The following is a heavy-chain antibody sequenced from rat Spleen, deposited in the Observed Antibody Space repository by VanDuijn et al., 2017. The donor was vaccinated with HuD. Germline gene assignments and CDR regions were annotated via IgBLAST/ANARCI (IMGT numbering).Heavy chain of an antibody. J-gene: IGHJ2*01. D-gene: IGHD1-11*01. Sequence: EVQLVESDGGLVQPGRSLKLSCAASGFTFSGYYMAWVRQAPTKGLEWVATISNDVTTTYYRDSVKGRFTVSRDNAKSTLYLQMDRLRSEDTATYYCVTRDGGYPHWGQGVMVTVSS. CDR2: ISNDVTTT. CDR3: VTRDGGYPH. CDR1: GFTFSGYY. V-gene: IGHV5-29*01.